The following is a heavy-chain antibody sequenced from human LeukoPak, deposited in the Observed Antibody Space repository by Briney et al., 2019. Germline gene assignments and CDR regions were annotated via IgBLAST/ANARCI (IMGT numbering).Heavy chain of an antibody. D-gene: IGHD3-22*01. CDR1: GFTFSSYV. CDR2: ISGSGGST. Sequence: PGGSLRLSCAASGFTFSSYVMSWVRQTPGKGLEWVSAISGSGGSTYYADSVKGRFTISRDSSKNTLYLQMNSLRAEGTALYYCAKGSSGYFADLWGQGTLVTVSS. CDR3: AKGSSGYFADL. J-gene: IGHJ5*02. V-gene: IGHV3-23*01.